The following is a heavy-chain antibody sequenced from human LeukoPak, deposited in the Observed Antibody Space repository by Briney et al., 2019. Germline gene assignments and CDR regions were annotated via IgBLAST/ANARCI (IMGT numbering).Heavy chain of an antibody. CDR2: IYHSGST. Sequence: PSETLSLTCSVSGDSVSSLHSYWTWIRQPPGKGLEWIGYIYHSGSTNYNPSLQSRVTISVDTSKNQFSLNLNSVTAADTAVYYCARGGAARLHFQNWGQGTLVTVSS. J-gene: IGHJ1*01. CDR1: GDSVSSLHSY. CDR3: ARGGAARLHFQN. D-gene: IGHD6-6*01. V-gene: IGHV4-61*01.